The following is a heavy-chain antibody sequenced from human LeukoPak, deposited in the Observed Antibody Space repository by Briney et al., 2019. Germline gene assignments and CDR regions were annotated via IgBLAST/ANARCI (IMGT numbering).Heavy chain of an antibody. CDR2: ISSSSSTI. CDR1: GFTFSSYS. V-gene: IGHV3-48*01. CDR3: ARGSPFFDY. Sequence: GGSLRLSCAASGFTFSSYSMNWVRQAPGKGLEWVSYISSSSSTIYYADSVKGRFTISRDNAKNSLYLQMNSLRAEDTAVYYCARGSPFFDYWGQGTLVTVSS. J-gene: IGHJ4*02.